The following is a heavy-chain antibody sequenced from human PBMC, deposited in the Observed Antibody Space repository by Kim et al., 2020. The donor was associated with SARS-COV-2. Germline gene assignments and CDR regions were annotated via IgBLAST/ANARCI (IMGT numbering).Heavy chain of an antibody. V-gene: IGHV3-23*01. J-gene: IGHJ4*02. D-gene: IGHD3-22*01. CDR2: ISGSGGST. CDR3: ARRLDITMIVVVITYYFDY. CDR1: GFTFSSYA. Sequence: GGSLRLSCAASGFTFSSYAMSWVRQAPGKGLEWVSAISGSGGSTYYADSVKGRFTISRDNSKNTLYLQMNSLRAEDTAVYYCARRLDITMIVVVITYYFDYWGQGTLVTVSS.